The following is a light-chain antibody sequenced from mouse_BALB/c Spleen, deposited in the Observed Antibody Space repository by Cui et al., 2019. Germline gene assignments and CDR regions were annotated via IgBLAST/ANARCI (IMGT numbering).Light chain of an antibody. CDR3: HQWSSYPWT. Sequence: QIVLTQSPSIMSASLGEEITLTCSASSGVSYMHWYQQKSGTSPKLLIYSTSNLASGVPSRFSGSGSGTFYSLTISSVEAEDAAAYYCHQWSSYPWTFGGGTKLEIK. J-gene: IGKJ1*01. CDR1: SGVSY. V-gene: IGKV4-80*01. CDR2: STS.